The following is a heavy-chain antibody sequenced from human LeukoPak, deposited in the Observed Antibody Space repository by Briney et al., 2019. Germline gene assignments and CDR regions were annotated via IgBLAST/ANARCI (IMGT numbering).Heavy chain of an antibody. CDR1: GFTFTGYY. CDR2: INPNSGGT. Sequence: GGSLRLSCAASGFTFTGYYMHWVRQAPGQGLEWMGWINPNSGGTNYAQKFQGRVTMTRDTSISTAYMELSRLRSDDTAVYYCARGYIVADLDYWGQGTLVTVSS. D-gene: IGHD5-12*01. J-gene: IGHJ4*02. V-gene: IGHV1-2*02. CDR3: ARGYIVADLDY.